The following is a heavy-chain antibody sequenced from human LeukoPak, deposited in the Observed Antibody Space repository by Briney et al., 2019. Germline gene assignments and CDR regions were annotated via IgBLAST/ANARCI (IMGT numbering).Heavy chain of an antibody. CDR1: DGSLSSYH. CDR3: ASRMVRGGPCYN. Sequence: SGPLSLTCTVPDGSLSSYHWSWIRQPPGKGLEWIGYIYYSGSTNYNPSPASRVTISVDTSKKQFALKLTSVTATDTAVYYCASRMVRGGPCYNWGQGTLVTVSS. V-gene: IGHV4-59*08. J-gene: IGHJ4*02. CDR2: IYYSGST. D-gene: IGHD3-10*01.